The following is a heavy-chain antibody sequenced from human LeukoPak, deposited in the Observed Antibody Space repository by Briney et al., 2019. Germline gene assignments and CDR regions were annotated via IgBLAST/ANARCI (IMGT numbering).Heavy chain of an antibody. CDR1: GYTFTGYY. V-gene: IGHV1-18*04. CDR3: ARDCGSGSYCG. Sequence: GASVKVSCKASGYTFTGYYMQWVRQAPGQGLEWMGWISAYNGNTNYAQKLQGRVTMTTDTSTSTAYMELRSLRSDDTAVYYCARDCGSGSYCGWGQGTLVTVSS. J-gene: IGHJ4*02. D-gene: IGHD3-10*01. CDR2: ISAYNGNT.